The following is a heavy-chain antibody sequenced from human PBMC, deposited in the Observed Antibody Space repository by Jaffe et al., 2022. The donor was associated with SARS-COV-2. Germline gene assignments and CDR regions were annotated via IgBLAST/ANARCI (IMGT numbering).Heavy chain of an antibody. D-gene: IGHD2-15*01. V-gene: IGHV5-51*01. Sequence: EVQLVQSGAEVKKPGESLKISCKYSGYNFTSYWIGWVRQMPGKGLEWMGIIYTGDSDTRYSPSFQGQVTISADKSISTAYLQWSSLKASDTAMYYCARHHQAGSGTYYTHFDYWGQGTLVTVSS. CDR3: ARHHQAGSGTYYTHFDY. CDR1: GYNFTSYW. CDR2: IYTGDSDT. J-gene: IGHJ4*02.